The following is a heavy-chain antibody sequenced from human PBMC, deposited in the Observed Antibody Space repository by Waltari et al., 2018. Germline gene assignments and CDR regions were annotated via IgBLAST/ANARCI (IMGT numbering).Heavy chain of an antibody. D-gene: IGHD1-1*01. CDR3: ARDENWNYYYMDV. CDR1: GFTFSRFW. J-gene: IGHJ6*03. CDR2: IKEDGSEK. Sequence: EVQLVESGGGLVQPGGSLRLSCAASGFTFSRFWMSWVRKAPGKGLEWVANIKEDGSEKHYVDSVKGRFTISRDNAKKLVYLQMNILEAEDTAVYYCARDENWNYYYMDVWGKGTTVTVSS. V-gene: IGHV3-7*01.